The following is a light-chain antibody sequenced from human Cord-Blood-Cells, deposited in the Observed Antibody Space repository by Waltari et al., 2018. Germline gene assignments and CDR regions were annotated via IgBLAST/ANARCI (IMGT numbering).Light chain of an antibody. CDR3: CSYAGSYTYVV. V-gene: IGLV2-11*01. J-gene: IGLJ2*01. CDR2: DVS. CDR1: SSDVGGYNY. Sequence: QSALTQPRSVSGSPGQSVTISCTGTSSDVGGYNYVSWYQQHPGQAPKLMISDVSKLPSVVPDRFSGSKSCTTASLTISGLQAEDEADYYYCSYAGSYTYVVFGGGTKLTVL.